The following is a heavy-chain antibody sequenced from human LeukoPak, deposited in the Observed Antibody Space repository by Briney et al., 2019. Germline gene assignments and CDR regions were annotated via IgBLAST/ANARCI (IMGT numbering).Heavy chain of an antibody. Sequence: GGSLRLSCAASGFTFSNYGMHWVRQAPGKGLEWVAAISYHGSNKYYADSVKGRFTISRDNSKNTLYLQMSSLRAEDTAVYYCAKAPHYSDSSGYPDYWGQGALVTVSS. J-gene: IGHJ4*02. V-gene: IGHV3-30*18. D-gene: IGHD3-22*01. CDR1: GFTFSNYG. CDR2: ISYHGSNK. CDR3: AKAPHYSDSSGYPDY.